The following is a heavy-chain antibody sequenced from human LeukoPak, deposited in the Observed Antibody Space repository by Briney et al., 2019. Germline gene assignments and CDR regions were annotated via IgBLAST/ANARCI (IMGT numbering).Heavy chain of an antibody. CDR2: IKSKTDGGTA. CDR3: TTVSYGDLYFDY. D-gene: IGHD4-17*01. V-gene: IGHV3-15*01. J-gene: IGHJ4*02. Sequence: PGGSLRLSCAASGFTFSNAWMSWVRQAPGKGLEWVGRIKSKTDGGTADYAAPVKGRFTISRDDSKNTLYLQMNSLKTEDTAVYYCTTVSYGDLYFDYWGQGTLVTVSS. CDR1: GFTFSNAW.